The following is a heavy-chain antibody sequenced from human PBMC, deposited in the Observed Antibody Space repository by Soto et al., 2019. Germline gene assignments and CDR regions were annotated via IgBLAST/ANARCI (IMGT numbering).Heavy chain of an antibody. V-gene: IGHV4-34*01. D-gene: IGHD1-7*01. CDR2: INHSGST. Sequence: SETLSLTCAVYGGSFSGYYWSWIRQPPGKGLEWIGEINHSGSTNYNPSLKSRVTISVDTSKNQFSLKLSSVTAADTAVYYCARGWNITGTGGDYWGQGTLVTVSS. CDR3: ARGWNITGTGGDY. CDR1: GGSFSGYY. J-gene: IGHJ4*02.